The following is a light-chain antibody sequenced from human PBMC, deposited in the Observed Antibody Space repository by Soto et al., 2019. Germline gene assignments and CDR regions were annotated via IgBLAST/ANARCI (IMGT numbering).Light chain of an antibody. Sequence: DIQMTQSPSSVSASVGERVTVTCRASQGISNWLAWYQQKAGRAPKLLISGASNLQSGVPSRFSGNRSGTDFNLTISSLQPVDFATYYCQQANRFPITFGQGTRLEIK. CDR2: GAS. V-gene: IGKV1-12*01. CDR3: QQANRFPIT. J-gene: IGKJ5*01. CDR1: QGISNW.